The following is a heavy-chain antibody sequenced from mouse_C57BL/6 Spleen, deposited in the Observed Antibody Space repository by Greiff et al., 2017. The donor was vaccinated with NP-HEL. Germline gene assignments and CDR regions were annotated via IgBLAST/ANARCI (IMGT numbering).Heavy chain of an antibody. CDR1: GYTFTSYW. CDR3: ARKSNTRDYFDY. Sequence: VQLQQPGAELVRPGTSVKLSCKASGYTFTSYWMHWVKQRPGQGLEWIGVIDPSDSYTNYNQKFKGKATLTVDTSSSTAYMQLSSLTSEDSAVYYCARKSNTRDYFDYWGQGTTLTVSS. CDR2: IDPSDSYT. D-gene: IGHD2-5*01. J-gene: IGHJ2*01. V-gene: IGHV1-59*01.